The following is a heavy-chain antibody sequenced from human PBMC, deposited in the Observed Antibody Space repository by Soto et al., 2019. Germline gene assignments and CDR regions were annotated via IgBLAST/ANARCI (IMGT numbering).Heavy chain of an antibody. CDR1: GYTFTRYA. D-gene: IGHD3-10*01. J-gene: IGHJ3*02. CDR3: ARGLNYYDSGDDAFDI. V-gene: IGHV1-8*01. Sequence: QVQLVQSGAEVKKPGASVKVSCKASGYTFTRYAITWVLQATGQGLEWMGWMNPNSGNTGSAQKFQGRVTMTRNTSTCTAYMELSSLRSEDTAVYYWARGLNYYDSGDDAFDIWGQGKMVTVS. CDR2: MNPNSGNT.